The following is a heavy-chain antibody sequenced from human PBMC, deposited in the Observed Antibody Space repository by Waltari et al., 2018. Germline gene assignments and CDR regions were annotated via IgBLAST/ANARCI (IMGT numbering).Heavy chain of an antibody. CDR3: ARGRTYCTGGVCYGGAFDY. V-gene: IGHV4-30-4*08. Sequence: QVQLQESGPGLVKPSQTLSLTCTVSGGSISSGDYYWSWIRQPPGKGLEWIGYIYYSGSTYYNPSLKSRVTISVDTSKNQFSLKLSSVTAADTAVYYCARGRTYCTGGVCYGGAFDYWGQGTLVTVSS. CDR1: GGSISSGDYY. D-gene: IGHD2-8*02. CDR2: IYYSGST. J-gene: IGHJ4*02.